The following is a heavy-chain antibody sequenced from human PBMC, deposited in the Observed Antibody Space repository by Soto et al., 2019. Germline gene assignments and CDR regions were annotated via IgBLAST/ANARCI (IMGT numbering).Heavy chain of an antibody. CDR1: GFSLSSSGMG. V-gene: IGHV2-5*02. CDR2: IYFDEDK. Sequence: QISLKESGPALVKPTQTLTLTCTVSGFSLSSSGMGVGWVRQPAGKALEWLALIYFDEDKRYSPSLQSRLTITKHTSKNQVVLTMTNMDPGDTATYYCALCPPQYYSAMDVWGQGTTVTVSS. CDR3: ALCPPQYYSAMDV. J-gene: IGHJ6*02.